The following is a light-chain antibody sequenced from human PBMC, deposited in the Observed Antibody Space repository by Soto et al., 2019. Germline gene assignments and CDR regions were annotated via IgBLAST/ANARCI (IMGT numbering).Light chain of an antibody. V-gene: IGKV3-11*01. CDR2: DAS. J-gene: IGKJ5*01. CDR1: RSVSSY. CDR3: QQRTQWPPST. Sequence: EIVLTQSPATLSLSPGERATLSCRASRSVSSYLAWYQQKPGQAPRLLISDASNRAPGIPARFSGSGSGTDFTLTISSLEPEDFAIYYCQQRTQWPPSTSGQGTRLEIK.